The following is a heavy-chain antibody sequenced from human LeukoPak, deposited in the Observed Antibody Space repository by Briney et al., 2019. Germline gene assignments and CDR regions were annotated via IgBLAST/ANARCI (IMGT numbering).Heavy chain of an antibody. J-gene: IGHJ6*03. CDR3: ARVGTAFNYYYYYYMDV. D-gene: IGHD1-1*01. V-gene: IGHV4-4*02. CDR2: MYHSGSS. CDR1: GGSISSSHW. Sequence: SGTLSLTCAVSGGSISSSHWWSWLRQTPEKGLEWIREMYHSGSSNYNPSLKSRVTISVDTSKNQFSLKLSSVTAADTAVYYCARVGTAFNYYYYYYMDVWGKGTTVTISS.